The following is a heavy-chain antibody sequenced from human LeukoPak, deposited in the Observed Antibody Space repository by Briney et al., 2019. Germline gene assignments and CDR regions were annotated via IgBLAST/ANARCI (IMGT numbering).Heavy chain of an antibody. CDR1: GYTFTSYG. CDR3: ARGLLDYGDYGSLYYYGMDV. V-gene: IGHV1-18*01. Sequence: GASVKVSCKASGYTFTSYGISWVRQAPGQGLEWMGWISAYNGNTNYAQKFQGRVTMTRNTSISTAYMELSSLRSEDTAVYYCARGLLDYGDYGSLYYYGMDVWGQGTTVTASS. J-gene: IGHJ6*02. CDR2: ISAYNGNT. D-gene: IGHD4-17*01.